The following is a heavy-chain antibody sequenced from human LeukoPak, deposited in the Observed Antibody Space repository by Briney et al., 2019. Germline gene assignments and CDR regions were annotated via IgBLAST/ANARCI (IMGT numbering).Heavy chain of an antibody. D-gene: IGHD6-13*01. J-gene: IGHJ4*02. CDR2: ISYDGSNE. V-gene: IGHV3-30-3*01. CDR3: ARQQQLDY. Sequence: GRSLRLSCAASGFTFSRYAMHWVRQAPGKGLEWVAVISYDGSNEYYADSVKGRFTISRDSSENTLYLQMNSLRDEDTAVYYCARQQQLDYWGQGTLVTVSS. CDR1: GFTFSRYA.